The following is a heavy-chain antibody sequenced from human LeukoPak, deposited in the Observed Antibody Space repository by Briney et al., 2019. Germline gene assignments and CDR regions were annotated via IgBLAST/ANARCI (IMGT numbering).Heavy chain of an antibody. CDR3: ARGTYYYDSSGYYYYDY. V-gene: IGHV3-21*01. D-gene: IGHD3-22*01. J-gene: IGHJ4*02. CDR2: ISSSSSYI. CDR1: GFTFSSYS. Sequence: GGSLRLSCAASGFTFSSYSMNGVRQAPGKGLEWVSSISSSSSYIYYADSVKGLFTISRDNAKNSLYLQMNSLRAEDTAVYYCARGTYYYDSSGYYYYDYWGQGTLVTVSS.